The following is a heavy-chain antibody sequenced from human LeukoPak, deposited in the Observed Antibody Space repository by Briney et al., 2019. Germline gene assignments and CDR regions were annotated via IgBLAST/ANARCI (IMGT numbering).Heavy chain of an antibody. Sequence: ASVKVSCKASGYTFSDYYIQWVRQAPGQGLEWMGWINPDSGGTDYAQKFQGRVTMTRDRSISTAYMEVSRLRFDDTAVYYCAREYRTGDMTILGYWGQGTLVTVPS. J-gene: IGHJ4*02. V-gene: IGHV1-2*02. D-gene: IGHD3-3*01. CDR1: GYTFSDYY. CDR3: AREYRTGDMTILGY. CDR2: INPDSGGT.